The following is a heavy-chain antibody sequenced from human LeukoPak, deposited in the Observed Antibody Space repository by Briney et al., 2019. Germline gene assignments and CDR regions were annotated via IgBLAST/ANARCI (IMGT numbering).Heavy chain of an antibody. J-gene: IGHJ5*02. CDR1: GFTFSSYS. V-gene: IGHV3-21*01. CDR3: VRAHHPGGWFDP. CDR2: ISSSSSYI. D-gene: IGHD3-10*01. Sequence: SGGSLRLSCAASGFTFSSYSMNWVRQAPGKGLEWVSSISSSSSYIYYADSVKGRFTISRDNAKNSLYLQMNSLTAEDTAVHYCVRAHHPGGWFDPWGQGTLVTVSS.